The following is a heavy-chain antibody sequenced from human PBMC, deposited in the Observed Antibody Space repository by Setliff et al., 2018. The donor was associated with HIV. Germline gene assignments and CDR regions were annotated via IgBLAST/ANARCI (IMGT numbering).Heavy chain of an antibody. V-gene: IGHV3-33*06. J-gene: IGHJ4*02. CDR1: GFTFSSYG. D-gene: IGHD2-2*01. Sequence: GSLRLSCAASGFTFSSYGMHWVRQAPGKGLEWVAVIWYDGSNKYYADSVKGRFTISRDNSKNTLYLQMNSLRAEDTAVYYCAKSRSVVVPAATDYWGQGILVTVS. CDR3: AKSRSVVVPAATDY. CDR2: IWYDGSNK.